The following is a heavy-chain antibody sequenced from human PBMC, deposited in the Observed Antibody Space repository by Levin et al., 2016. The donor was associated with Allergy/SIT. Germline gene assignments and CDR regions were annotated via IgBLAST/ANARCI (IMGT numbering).Heavy chain of an antibody. Sequence: SETLSLTCTVSGGSISSYYWSWIRQPPGKGLEWIGYIYYSGSTNYNPSLKNRVTISVDTSKNQFSLKLSSVTAADTAVYYCASRDYDFWSGSPAEYFQHWGQGTLVTVSS. CDR3: ASRDYDFWSGSPAEYFQH. J-gene: IGHJ1*01. CDR2: IYYSGST. CDR1: GGSISSYY. D-gene: IGHD3-3*01. V-gene: IGHV4-59*01.